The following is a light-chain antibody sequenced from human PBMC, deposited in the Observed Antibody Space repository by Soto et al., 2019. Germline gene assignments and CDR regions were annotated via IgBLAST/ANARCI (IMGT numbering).Light chain of an antibody. CDR1: QSLLYSSNNKNS. V-gene: IGKV4-1*01. Sequence: DIVMTQSPDSLAVSLGERATLNCKSSQSLLYSSNNKNSLAWYQQKPGQPPKLLIYWASTRESGVPDRFSGSGSGTDFTLTISSLQAEDVAVYYCQQYYGTPYTFGQGTKLEIK. CDR3: QQYYGTPYT. CDR2: WAS. J-gene: IGKJ2*01.